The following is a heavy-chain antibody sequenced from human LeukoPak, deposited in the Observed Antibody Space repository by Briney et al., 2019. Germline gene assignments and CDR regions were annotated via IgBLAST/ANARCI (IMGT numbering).Heavy chain of an antibody. J-gene: IGHJ4*02. D-gene: IGHD2-2*01. V-gene: IGHV3-53*01. CDR2: IYSSGST. CDR3: ARVIQSQLLKGYFDY. Sequence: GGSLGLSCAASELTVINNYMSWVRQAPGKGLEWVSIIYSSGSTYYADSVKGRFTISRDNSKNTLYLQMNSLRAEDTAVYYCARVIQSQLLKGYFDYWGQGALVIVVS. CDR1: ELTVINNY.